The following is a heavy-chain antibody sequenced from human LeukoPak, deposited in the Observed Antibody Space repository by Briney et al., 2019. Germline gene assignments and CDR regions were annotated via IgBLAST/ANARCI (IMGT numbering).Heavy chain of an antibody. CDR2: ISGSGGST. J-gene: IGHJ4*02. CDR1: GFTFSSYA. D-gene: IGHD3-22*01. Sequence: GGSLRLSCAASGFTFSSYAMSWVRQAPGKGLEWVSAISGSGGSTYYADSVKGWFTVSRDNAKNTLFLQMNSLRAEDTAVYYCVRSVYYASRVFYLDSGGRGSLVTVS. CDR3: VRSVYYASRVFYLDS. V-gene: IGHV3-23*01.